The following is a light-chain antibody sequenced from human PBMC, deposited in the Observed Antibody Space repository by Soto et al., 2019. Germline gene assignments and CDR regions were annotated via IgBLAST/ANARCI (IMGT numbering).Light chain of an antibody. CDR1: SYDIGAYDY. CDR3: SSFTTSRFYV. J-gene: IGLJ1*01. CDR2: GVR. V-gene: IGLV2-14*01. Sequence: QSALAQPTSVSRSPGQSIAISCTGNSYDIGAYDYVSLYQQHPGKAPRLLIHGVRNRPPGISSRFAASKSGLTASLTISRLQAEDEADYYCSSFTTSRFYVFGPGTKVTVL.